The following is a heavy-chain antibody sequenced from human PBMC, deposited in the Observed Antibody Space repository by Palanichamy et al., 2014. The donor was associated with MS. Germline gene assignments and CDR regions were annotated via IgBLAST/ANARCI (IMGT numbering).Heavy chain of an antibody. J-gene: IGHJ3*01. CDR2: LYPTGGT. D-gene: IGHD1-14*01. Sequence: QVQLQESGPGLVKPSETLSLICTVSGGSVGSSYWSWIRQPAGKTLEWIGRLYPTGGTTYSPHLQSRVNMSIDTSKNQFSLKLDSMTAADTAIYYCARNRAGGAFDVWGQGTRVTVSS. CDR3: ARNRAGGAFDV. V-gene: IGHV4-4*07. CDR1: GGSVGSSY.